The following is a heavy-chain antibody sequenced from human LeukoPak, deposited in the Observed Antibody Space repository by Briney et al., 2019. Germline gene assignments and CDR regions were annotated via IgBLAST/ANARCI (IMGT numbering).Heavy chain of an antibody. Sequence: GGSLRLSCAASGFTFSSYAMHWVRQAPGKGLKWVAVIADDGSNKYYADSVKGRFTISRDNSNNTLYLQMNSLRAEDTAVYYCARRPIVPAASPPYGMDVWGQGTTVTVSS. CDR1: GFTFSSYA. J-gene: IGHJ6*02. CDR2: IADDGSNK. D-gene: IGHD2-2*01. V-gene: IGHV3-30*04. CDR3: ARRPIVPAASPPYGMDV.